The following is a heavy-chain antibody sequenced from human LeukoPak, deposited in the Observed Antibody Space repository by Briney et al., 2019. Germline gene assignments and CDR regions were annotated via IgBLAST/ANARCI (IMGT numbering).Heavy chain of an antibody. CDR2: IPNSDAHT. Sequence: PGGSLRLSCVASGFTFSDTRMSWVRQAPGKWLEWVSAIPNSDAHTYYGDSVKGRFTISRDNSGNTLFLPMTGLRVDDTALYYCARSASGTFLAFDIWGQGTAVTVSS. CDR3: ARSASGTFLAFDI. CDR1: GFTFSDTR. D-gene: IGHD1-26*01. V-gene: IGHV3-23*01. J-gene: IGHJ3*02.